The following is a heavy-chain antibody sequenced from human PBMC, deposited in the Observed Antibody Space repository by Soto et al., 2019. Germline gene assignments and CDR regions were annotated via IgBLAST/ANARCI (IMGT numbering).Heavy chain of an antibody. J-gene: IGHJ4*02. CDR2: IXXXGXNX. V-gene: IGHV3-11*01. Sequence: GGSLRLSCAASGFTFTDYYMSWIRQAPGKGLEWXSXIXXXGXNXXXAXXXXGRFTISRDNAKNSLYLQMNSLRADDTAVYYCASSVYSSSAPNDYWGQGSLVTVSS. CDR3: ASSVYSSSAPNDY. CDR1: GFTFTDYY. D-gene: IGHD3-22*01.